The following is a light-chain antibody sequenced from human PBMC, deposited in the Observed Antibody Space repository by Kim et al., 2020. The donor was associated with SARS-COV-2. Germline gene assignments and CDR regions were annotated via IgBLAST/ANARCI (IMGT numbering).Light chain of an antibody. CDR1: RSDVGGYNY. Sequence: GQSLTMSCTGTRSDVGGYNYVSWYQQPPGKAPKLMLYAVSKRPSGVSNRFSGSKSGNTASLTISGLQAEDEADYYCTSYTSSITWVFGGGTQLTVL. CDR2: AVS. CDR3: TSYTSSITWV. V-gene: IGLV2-14*04. J-gene: IGLJ3*02.